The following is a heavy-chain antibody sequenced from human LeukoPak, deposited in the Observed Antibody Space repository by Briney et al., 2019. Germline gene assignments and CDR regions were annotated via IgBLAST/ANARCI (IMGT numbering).Heavy chain of an antibody. J-gene: IGHJ4*02. CDR1: GFSLTTSGVG. D-gene: IGHD3-22*01. V-gene: IGHV2-5*02. CDR3: AHTYYYDSVHQLDY. CDR2: IYWDDDK. Sequence: SGPTLVKPTQTLTLTCTFSGFSLTTSGVGVGWIRQPPGKALEWLALIYWDDDKRYSPSLKSRLTVTKDTSKNQVVLTMTNMDPVDTATYYCAHTYYYDSVHQLDYWGQGTLVTVSS.